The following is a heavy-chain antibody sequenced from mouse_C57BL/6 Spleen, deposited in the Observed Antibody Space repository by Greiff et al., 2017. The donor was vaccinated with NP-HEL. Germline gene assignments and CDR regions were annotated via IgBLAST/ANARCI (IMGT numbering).Heavy chain of an antibody. CDR1: GYTFTDYE. CDR3: TRPYAGESFAY. V-gene: IGHV1-15*01. J-gene: IGHJ3*01. D-gene: IGHD1-3*01. Sequence: LQESGAELVRPGASVTLSCKASGYTFTDYEMHWVKQTPVHGLEWIGAIDPETGGTAYNQKFKGKAILTADKSSSTAYMELRSLTSEDSAVYYCTRPYAGESFAYWGQGTLVTVSA. CDR2: IDPETGGT.